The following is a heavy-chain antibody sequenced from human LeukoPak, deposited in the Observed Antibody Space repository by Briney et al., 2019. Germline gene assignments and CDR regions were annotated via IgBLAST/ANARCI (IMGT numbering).Heavy chain of an antibody. D-gene: IGHD6-13*01. Sequence: GASVKVSCKASGYTFTSYGISWVRQATGQGLEWMGWMNPNSGNTGYAQKFQGRVTITWNTSISTAFMDLSSLRSEDTAVYYCARGPSGSWSSRVRYMDVWGKGTTVTVSS. J-gene: IGHJ6*03. V-gene: IGHV1-8*03. CDR1: GYTFTSYG. CDR3: ARGPSGSWSSRVRYMDV. CDR2: MNPNSGNT.